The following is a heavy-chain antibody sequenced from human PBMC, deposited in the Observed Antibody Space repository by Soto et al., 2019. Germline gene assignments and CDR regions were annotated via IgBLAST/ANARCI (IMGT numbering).Heavy chain of an antibody. J-gene: IGHJ3*02. CDR3: ARGFRLYYYDSSGNDAFDI. D-gene: IGHD3-22*01. CDR2: IYYSGST. V-gene: IGHV4-30-4*01. CDR1: GGSISSGDYY. Sequence: TLSLTCTVSGGSISSGDYYWSWIRQPPGKGLEWIGYIYYSGSTYYNPSLESRVTISVDTSKNQFSLKLSSVTAADTAVYYCARGFRLYYYDSSGNDAFDIWGQGTMVTVS.